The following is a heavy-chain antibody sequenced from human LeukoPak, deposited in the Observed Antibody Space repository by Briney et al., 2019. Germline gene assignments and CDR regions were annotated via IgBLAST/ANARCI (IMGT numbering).Heavy chain of an antibody. V-gene: IGHV4-59*08. CDR1: GGSISRHY. CDR2: IYYSGSA. J-gene: IGHJ4*02. D-gene: IGHD3-22*01. CDR3: ARQYYYDSSGDFDY. Sequence: SETLSLTCTVPGGSISRHYWSWIRQPPGKGLGWNGYIYYSGSANYNPSLKSRVTISVDTSKNQFSLKLSSVTAADTAVYYCARQYYYDSSGDFDYWGQGTLVTVSS.